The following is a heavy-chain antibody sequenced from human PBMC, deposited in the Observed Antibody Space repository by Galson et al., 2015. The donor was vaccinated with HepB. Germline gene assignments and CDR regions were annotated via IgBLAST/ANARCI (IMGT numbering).Heavy chain of an antibody. Sequence: SLRLSCAASGFTFSSYAMSWVRQAPGKGLEWVSAISGGGVSTYYADSVKGRFTISRDNSKNTLYLQMNSLRAEDTAVYYCAKDSDYSNYYYYGMDVWGQGTTVTVSS. V-gene: IGHV3-23*01. CDR3: AKDSDYSNYYYYGMDV. J-gene: IGHJ6*02. D-gene: IGHD4-11*01. CDR2: ISGGGVST. CDR1: GFTFSSYA.